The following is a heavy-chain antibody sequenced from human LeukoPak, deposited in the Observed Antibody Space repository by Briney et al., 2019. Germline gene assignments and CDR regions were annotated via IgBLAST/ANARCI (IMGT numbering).Heavy chain of an antibody. CDR2: IRSDGSNK. CDR1: GFTFSTSG. D-gene: IGHD2-8*01. CDR3: ANFLKALDCTNGVCRGY. V-gene: IGHV3-30*02. J-gene: IGHJ4*02. Sequence: GGSLRLSCAASGFTFSTSGIHWVRQAPAKGLEWVAFIRSDGSNKYYADSVKGRFTISRDNSKNTLYLQMNSLRVEDTAVYYCANFLKALDCTNGVCRGYWGQGTLVTVSS.